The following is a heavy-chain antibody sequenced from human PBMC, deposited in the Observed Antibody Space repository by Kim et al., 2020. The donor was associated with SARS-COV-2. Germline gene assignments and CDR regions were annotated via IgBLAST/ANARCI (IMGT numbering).Heavy chain of an antibody. CDR2: ISSSSSYI. CDR1: GFTFSSYS. Sequence: GGSLRLSCAASGFTFSSYSMNWVRQAPGKGLEWVSSISSSSSYIYYADSVKGRFTISRDNAKNSLYLQMNSLTAEDTAVYYCARVETYYYDSSGYYYGGYYYYGMDVWGQGTTVTVSS. CDR3: ARVETYYYDSSGYYYGGYYYYGMDV. D-gene: IGHD3-22*01. V-gene: IGHV3-21*01. J-gene: IGHJ6*02.